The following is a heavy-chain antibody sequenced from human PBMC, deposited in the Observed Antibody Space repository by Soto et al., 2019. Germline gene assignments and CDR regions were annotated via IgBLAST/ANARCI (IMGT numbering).Heavy chain of an antibody. CDR2: IWYDGSNK. Sequence: QVQLVESGGGVVQPGRSLRLSCAASGFTFSSYGMHWVHQAPGKGLEWVALIWYDGSNKYYADSVKGRFTISRDNSKNTLYLQMSSLRAEDTAVYYCARDQGAYAEYFQHWGQGTLVTVSS. J-gene: IGHJ1*01. D-gene: IGHD1-26*01. CDR1: GFTFSSYG. CDR3: ARDQGAYAEYFQH. V-gene: IGHV3-33*01.